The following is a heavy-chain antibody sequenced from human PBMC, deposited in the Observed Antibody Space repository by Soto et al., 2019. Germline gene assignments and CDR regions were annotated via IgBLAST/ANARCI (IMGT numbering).Heavy chain of an antibody. CDR2: INPSGGST. CDR3: ARDRNSPRDYDFWSGFDY. V-gene: IGHV1-46*03. D-gene: IGHD3-3*01. CDR1: GYTFTSYY. Sequence: GASVKVSCKASGYTFTSYYMHWVRQAPGQGLEWMGIINPSGGSTSYAQKFQGRVTMIRDTSTSTVYMELSSLRSEDTAVYYCARDRNSPRDYDFWSGFDYWGQGTLVTVSS. J-gene: IGHJ4*02.